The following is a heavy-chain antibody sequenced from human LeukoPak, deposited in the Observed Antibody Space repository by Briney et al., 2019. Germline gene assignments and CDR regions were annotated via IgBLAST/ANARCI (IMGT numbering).Heavy chain of an antibody. V-gene: IGHV6-1*01. D-gene: IGHD4-23*01. CDR1: GDSVSSNSAA. Sequence: SQTLSLTCAISGDSVSSNSAAWNWIGQSPSGGLEWLGRTYYRSKWYNDYAVSVKSRITFNPDRSENQVSLQMNSVTPEDTAVYYCAREDYGGNSGTYFEYWGQGTLLTVSS. CDR2: TYYRSKWYN. CDR3: AREDYGGNSGTYFEY. J-gene: IGHJ4*02.